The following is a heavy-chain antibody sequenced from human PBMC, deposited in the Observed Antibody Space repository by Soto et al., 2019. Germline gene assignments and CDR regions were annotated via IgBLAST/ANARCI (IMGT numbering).Heavy chain of an antibody. CDR3: AKAPRGGVIITTYSAHIDY. J-gene: IGHJ4*02. D-gene: IGHD3-3*01. V-gene: IGHV1-46*01. Sequence: QVQLVQSGAEVKKPGASVMVSCKASGYTFTSYYMHWVRQAPGQGLEWMGIINPDGGSTRYAQKFQGRVTMPRDTSTSTFYMELSSLRSEDTAVYYCAKAPRGGVIITTYSAHIDYWGQGALVTVSS. CDR2: INPDGGST. CDR1: GYTFTSYY.